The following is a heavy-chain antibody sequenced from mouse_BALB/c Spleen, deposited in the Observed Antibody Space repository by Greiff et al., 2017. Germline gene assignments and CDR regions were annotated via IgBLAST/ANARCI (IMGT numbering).Heavy chain of an antibody. CDR1: GYAFTNYL. CDR2: INPGSGGT. V-gene: IGHV1-54*01. J-gene: IGHJ2*01. CDR3: ARSDDYGSRFDY. Sequence: VQLKESGAELVRPGTSVKVSCKASGYAFTNYLIEWVKQRPGQGLEWIGVINPGSGGTNYNEKFKGKATLTADKSSSTAYMQLSSLTSDDSAVYFCARSDDYGSRFDYWGQGTTLTVSS. D-gene: IGHD1-1*01.